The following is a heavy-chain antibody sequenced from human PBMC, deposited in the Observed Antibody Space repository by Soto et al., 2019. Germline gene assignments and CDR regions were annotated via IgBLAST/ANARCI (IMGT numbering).Heavy chain of an antibody. V-gene: IGHV4-59*01. Sequence: SETLSLTCTVSGDSISTFYWSWIRQPPGEGLEWIGYIHYSGSTNYNPSLKSQVIISVDTSKNQFSLKLSSVTAADTAVYFCARVRSTLFDYWGQGTLVTVSS. J-gene: IGHJ4*02. CDR1: GDSISTFY. D-gene: IGHD3-3*01. CDR3: ARVRSTLFDY. CDR2: IHYSGST.